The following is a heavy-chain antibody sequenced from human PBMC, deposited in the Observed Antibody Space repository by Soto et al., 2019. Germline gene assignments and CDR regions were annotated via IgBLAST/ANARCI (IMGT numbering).Heavy chain of an antibody. V-gene: IGHV1-3*01. CDR2: INADNGNT. Sequence: QVQLVQSGAEVKKPGASVKVSCKASGYTFSMYGIHWVRQAPGQRLEWMGWINADNGNTKYSQKFQGRITITRDTSASTAYMEMNSLRSKDTSVYYCARGSKYDSNGYDNWFDPWGQGTLVTVSS. CDR1: GYTFSMYG. J-gene: IGHJ5*02. CDR3: ARGSKYDSNGYDNWFDP. D-gene: IGHD3-22*01.